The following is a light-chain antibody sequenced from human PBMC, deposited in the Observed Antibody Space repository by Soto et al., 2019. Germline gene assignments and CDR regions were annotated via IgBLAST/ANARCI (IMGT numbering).Light chain of an antibody. Sequence: DIQMTQSPSSLSASVGDRVTITCRASQNINTYLNWYQRRPGQAPYLLIYAASSLQSGVPSRFSGSGSGTDFTLTISSLQPEDVATYYCQETYSIPYTFGQGTKVDIK. CDR3: QETYSIPYT. CDR2: AAS. CDR1: QNINTY. V-gene: IGKV1-39*01. J-gene: IGKJ2*01.